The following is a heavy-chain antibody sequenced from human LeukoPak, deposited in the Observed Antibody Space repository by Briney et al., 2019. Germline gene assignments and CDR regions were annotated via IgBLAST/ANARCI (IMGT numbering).Heavy chain of an antibody. CDR1: GVSISSYY. CDR3: AGVDTAMATMGY. J-gene: IGHJ4*02. Sequence: SETLSLTCTVSGVSISSYYRSWIRQPPGKGLEWIGYIYYSGSTNYNPSLKSRVTISVDTSKNQFSLKLSSVTAADTAVYYCAGVDTAMATMGYWGQGTLVTVSS. V-gene: IGHV4-59*01. CDR2: IYYSGST. D-gene: IGHD5-18*01.